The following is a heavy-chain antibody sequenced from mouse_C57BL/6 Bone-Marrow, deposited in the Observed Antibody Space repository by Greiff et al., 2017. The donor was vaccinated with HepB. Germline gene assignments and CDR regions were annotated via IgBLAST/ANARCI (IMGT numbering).Heavy chain of an antibody. CDR3: ARSHDGSAFAY. Sequence: VQLQQSGPGLVKPSQSLSLTCSVTGYSITSGYYWNWIRQFPGNKLEWMGYISYDGSNNYNQSLKNRIAITRDTSKNQFFLKLNSVTTEDTATYYCARSHDGSAFAYWGQGTLVTVSA. J-gene: IGHJ3*01. V-gene: IGHV3-6*01. D-gene: IGHD1-1*01. CDR1: GYSITSGYY. CDR2: ISYDGSN.